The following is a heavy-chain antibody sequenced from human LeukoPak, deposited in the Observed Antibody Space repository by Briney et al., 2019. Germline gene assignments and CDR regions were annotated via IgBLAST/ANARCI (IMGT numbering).Heavy chain of an antibody. CDR1: GGSFSGYY. D-gene: IGHD6-19*01. V-gene: IGHV4-34*01. CDR3: ARGFEGTSVAYFKY. Sequence: SETLSLTCAVYGGSFSGYYWSWIRQPPGKGLEWIGEINHSGSTNYNPSLKSRVTISVDTSKNQFSLKLSSVTAADTAVYYCARGFEGTSVAYFKYWGQGTLVTVSS. CDR2: INHSGST. J-gene: IGHJ4*02.